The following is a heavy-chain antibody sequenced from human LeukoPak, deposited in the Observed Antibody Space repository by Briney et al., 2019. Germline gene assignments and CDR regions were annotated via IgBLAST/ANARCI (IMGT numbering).Heavy chain of an antibody. CDR2: ISGSGGST. CDR1: GFTLSSYT. J-gene: IGHJ4*02. CDR3: ANSFVSGAGSYYLDY. V-gene: IGHV3-23*01. D-gene: IGHD3-10*01. Sequence: GGSLRLSCAASGFTLSSYTMSGVRQAPGEGLGWVSAISGSGGSTYYADSVKGRFTISRDNSKNTLYLQMNSLRAEDTAVYYCANSFVSGAGSYYLDYWGQGTLVTVSS.